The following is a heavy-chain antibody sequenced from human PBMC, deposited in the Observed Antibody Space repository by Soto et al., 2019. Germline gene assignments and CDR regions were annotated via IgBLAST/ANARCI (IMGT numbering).Heavy chain of an antibody. V-gene: IGHV3-23*01. CDR3: AKGRTFYSSSSGRWFDP. J-gene: IGHJ5*02. Sequence: GGSLRLSCAASGFTFSSYAMSWVRQAPGKGLEWVSAISGSGGSTYYADSVKGRFTISRDNSKNTLYLQMNSLRAEDTAVYYCAKGRTFYSSSSGRWFDPWGQGTLVTVSS. CDR2: ISGSGGST. CDR1: GFTFSSYA. D-gene: IGHD6-6*01.